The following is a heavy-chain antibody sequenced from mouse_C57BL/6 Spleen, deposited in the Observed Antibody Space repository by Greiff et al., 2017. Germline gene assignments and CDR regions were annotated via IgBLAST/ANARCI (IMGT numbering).Heavy chain of an antibody. V-gene: IGHV1-19*01. D-gene: IGHD3-2*02. J-gene: IGHJ4*01. CDR2: INPYNGGT. CDR3: AREVDSSDYKAMDY. Sequence: VQLQQSGPVLVKPGASVKMSCKASGYTFTDYYMNWVKQSHGKSLEWIGVINPYNGGTSYNQKFKGKATLTVDKSSSTAYMELNSLPSEDSAVYYCAREVDSSDYKAMDYWGQGASVTVSS. CDR1: GYTFTDYY.